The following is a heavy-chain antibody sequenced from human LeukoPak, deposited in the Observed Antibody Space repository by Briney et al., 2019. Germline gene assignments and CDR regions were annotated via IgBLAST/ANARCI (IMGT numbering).Heavy chain of an antibody. Sequence: ASVKVSCKASGGTFSKYSISWVRQRPGQGLEWMGGITPLFGTANYAQKFQGRVTITADESASTAYMELSSLRSEDTAVYYCARDPSNTSGRYTYFDYWGQGTLVTVSS. CDR2: ITPLFGTA. J-gene: IGHJ4*02. D-gene: IGHD3-16*02. CDR3: ARDPSNTSGRYTYFDY. V-gene: IGHV1-69*13. CDR1: GGTFSKYS.